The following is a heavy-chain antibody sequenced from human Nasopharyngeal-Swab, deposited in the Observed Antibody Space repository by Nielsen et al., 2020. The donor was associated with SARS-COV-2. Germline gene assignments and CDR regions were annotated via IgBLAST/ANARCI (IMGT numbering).Heavy chain of an antibody. Sequence: GGSLRLSCSASGFTFSSYAMHWVRQAPGKGLEYVSAISSNGGSTYYADSVKGRFTISRDNAKNSLYLQMNSLRAEDTAVYYCARAARKDGYNFNNWFDPWGQGTLVTVSS. D-gene: IGHD5-24*01. J-gene: IGHJ5*02. CDR2: ISSNGGST. CDR3: ARAARKDGYNFNNWFDP. V-gene: IGHV3-64*04. CDR1: GFTFSSYA.